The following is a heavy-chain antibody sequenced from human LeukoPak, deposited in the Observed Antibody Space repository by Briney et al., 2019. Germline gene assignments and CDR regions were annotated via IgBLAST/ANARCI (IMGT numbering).Heavy chain of an antibody. V-gene: IGHV3-21*01. Sequence: GGSLRLSCAASGFTFSSYWMHWVRQAPGKGLVWVSSISSSSSNIYYADSVKGRFTISRDNAKNSLYLEMNSLRAEDTAVYYCARACARTNCYTEDWGQGTLVTVSS. CDR3: ARACARTNCYTED. CDR1: GFTFSSYW. CDR2: ISSSSSNI. D-gene: IGHD2-2*01. J-gene: IGHJ4*02.